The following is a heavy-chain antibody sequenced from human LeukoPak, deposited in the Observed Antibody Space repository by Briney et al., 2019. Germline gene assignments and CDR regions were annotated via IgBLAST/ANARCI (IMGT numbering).Heavy chain of an antibody. Sequence: GGSLRLSCAASGFTFSSSAMSWVRQAPGKGLEWVSAISNNGGYTYYADSVKGRFTISRDNSKNTLYLQMNSLRAEDTAVYYCAREVVVTQYYYGMDVWGQGTTVTVSS. J-gene: IGHJ6*02. D-gene: IGHD2-21*02. V-gene: IGHV3-23*01. CDR1: GFTFSSSA. CDR3: AREVVVTQYYYGMDV. CDR2: ISNNGGYT.